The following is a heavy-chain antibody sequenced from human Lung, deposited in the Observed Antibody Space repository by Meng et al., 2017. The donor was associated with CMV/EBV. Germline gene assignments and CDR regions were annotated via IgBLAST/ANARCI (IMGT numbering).Heavy chain of an antibody. CDR3: ARYDFWSGYVY. J-gene: IGHJ4*02. V-gene: IGHV4-34*01. D-gene: IGHD3-3*01. Sequence: LSCAVYGGSFSGYYWSWIRQPPGKGLEWIGEINHSGSTNYNPSLKSRVTISVDTSKNQFSLKLSSVTAADTAVYYCARYDFWSGYVYWGQGTLVXVSS. CDR1: GGSFSGYY. CDR2: INHSGST.